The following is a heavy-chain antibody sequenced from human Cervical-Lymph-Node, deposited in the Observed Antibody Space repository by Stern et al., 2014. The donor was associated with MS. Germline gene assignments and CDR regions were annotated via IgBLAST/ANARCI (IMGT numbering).Heavy chain of an antibody. J-gene: IGHJ5*02. CDR2: IWYDGSKD. V-gene: IGHV3-33*03. CDR1: GFTFSRNG. Sequence: QVQLVESGGGVVQPGRSLRLSCAASGFTFSRNGMHWVRQAPGKGLEWVAVIWYDGSKDNYADSVKGRFNISRDNSKNTLYLQMNSLRVEDTAVYYCVAYASGDNINHWGQGTLVTVSS. CDR3: VAYASGDNINH. D-gene: IGHD6-19*01.